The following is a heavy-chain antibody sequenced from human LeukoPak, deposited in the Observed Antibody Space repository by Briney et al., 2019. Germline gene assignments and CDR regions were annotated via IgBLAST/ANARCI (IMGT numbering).Heavy chain of an antibody. CDR1: GDYISSSSYY. Sequence: SETLSLTCSISGDYISSSSYYWGWIRQPPGKGLEWIGNIYYTGRTYYNPSLKSRVSISIDTSKNEFSLKVRSVTAADTAVYYCERLYYYDASGPPLWGQGTLVIVSS. D-gene: IGHD3-22*01. J-gene: IGHJ4*02. CDR3: ERLYYYDASGPPL. V-gene: IGHV4-39*01. CDR2: IYYTGRT.